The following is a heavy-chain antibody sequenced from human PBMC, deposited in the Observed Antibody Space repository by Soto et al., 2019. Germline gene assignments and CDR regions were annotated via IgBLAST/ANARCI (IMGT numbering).Heavy chain of an antibody. J-gene: IGHJ4*02. CDR3: ARGPNHPYDSSGYINPNFDY. CDR2: ISYDGSNK. V-gene: IGHV3-30-3*01. CDR1: GFTFSSYA. D-gene: IGHD3-22*01. Sequence: GGSLRLSCAASGFTFSSYAMHWVRQAPGKGLEWVAVISYDGSNKYYADSVKGRFTISRDNSKNTLYLQMNSLRAEDTAVYYCARGPNHPYDSSGYINPNFDYWGQGTLVTVSS.